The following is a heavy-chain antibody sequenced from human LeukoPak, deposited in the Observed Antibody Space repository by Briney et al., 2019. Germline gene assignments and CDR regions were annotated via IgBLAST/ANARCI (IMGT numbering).Heavy chain of an antibody. CDR2: ISAYNGNT. J-gene: IGHJ6*02. CDR1: GYTFTSYG. CDR3: ARDLTPTLGYCTNGVCRDYYYGMDV. Sequence: ASVKVSCKASGYTFTSYGISWVRQAPGRGLEWMGWISAYNGNTNYAQKLQGRVTMTTDTSTSTAYMELRSLRSDDTAVYYCARDLTPTLGYCTNGVCRDYYYGMDVWGQGTTVTVSS. D-gene: IGHD2-8*01. V-gene: IGHV1-18*01.